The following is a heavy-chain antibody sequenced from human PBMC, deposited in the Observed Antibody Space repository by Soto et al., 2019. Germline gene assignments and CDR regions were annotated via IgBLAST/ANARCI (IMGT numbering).Heavy chain of an antibody. Sequence: PGGSLRLSCAASGFPFNSYGMHWVRQAPGKGLEWVSVIWYDGSKEYYTDSVKGRFTISRDDSKNTLYLQMNSLKTEDTAVYYCTTASREGAILSHGYYYYGMDVWGQGTTVTVSS. CDR2: IWYDGSKE. D-gene: IGHD1-26*01. J-gene: IGHJ6*02. V-gene: IGHV3-33*01. CDR1: GFPFNSYG. CDR3: TTASREGAILSHGYYYYGMDV.